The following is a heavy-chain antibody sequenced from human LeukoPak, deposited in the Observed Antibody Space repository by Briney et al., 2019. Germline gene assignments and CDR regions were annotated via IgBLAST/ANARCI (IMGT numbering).Heavy chain of an antibody. CDR1: RGSITSSSYY. J-gene: IGHJ4*02. D-gene: IGHD3-10*01. Sequence: SETLSLPCTVSRGSITSSSYYWGWIRQPPGTGLEWIGSMYYSGTTYYNPSFKSRVTVSVDTSRNQFSLKLRSVTAADTAVYYCARHWDYYGAGSYYKSDYWGQGTLVTVSS. CDR3: ARHWDYYGAGSYYKSDY. CDR2: MYYSGTT. V-gene: IGHV4-39*01.